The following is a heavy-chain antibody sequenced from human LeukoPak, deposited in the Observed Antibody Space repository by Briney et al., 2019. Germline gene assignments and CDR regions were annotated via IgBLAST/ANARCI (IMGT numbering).Heavy chain of an antibody. CDR3: ARRAGDSSSWYYYYYYMDV. Sequence: SETLSLTCTVSGGSISSSSYYWGWIRQPPGKGLEWIGSIYYSGSTYYNPSLKSRVTISVDTSKNQFSLMLSSVTAADTAVYYCARRAGDSSSWYYYYYYMDVWGKGTTVTVSS. V-gene: IGHV4-39*01. D-gene: IGHD6-13*01. CDR1: GGSISSSSYY. CDR2: IYYSGST. J-gene: IGHJ6*03.